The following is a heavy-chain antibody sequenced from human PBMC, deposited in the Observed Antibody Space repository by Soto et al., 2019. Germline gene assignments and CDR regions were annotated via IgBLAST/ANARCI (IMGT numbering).Heavy chain of an antibody. CDR3: SKDLLGSTTNDL. V-gene: IGHV1-18*04. CDR1: GYTFSNYG. J-gene: IGHJ5*02. D-gene: IGHD4-17*01. CDR2: ISAYNGNT. Sequence: QVQLVQSGAEVKKPGASVKVSCKASGYTFSNYGITWVRQAPGQGLEWMGWISAYNGNTNFGQKFQDRVTMTRDTSTRTAYMELRSLRSDDTAVYYCSKDLLGSTTNDLWGQGTLVTVSS.